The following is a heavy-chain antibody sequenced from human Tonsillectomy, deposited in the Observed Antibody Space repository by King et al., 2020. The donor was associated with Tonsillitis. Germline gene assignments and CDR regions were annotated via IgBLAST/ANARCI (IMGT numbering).Heavy chain of an antibody. D-gene: IGHD3-3*01. Sequence: VQLVESGGGLVQPGGSLRLSCAASGFTFSSYAMSWVRQAPGKGLEWVSAISGSGGNTYYADSVKGRLTISSDNSNNTLYLQMNSLRAEDTAVYYCARVDRYDFWSGYYTDYWGQGTLVTVSS. CDR2: ISGSGGNT. CDR3: ARVDRYDFWSGYYTDY. J-gene: IGHJ4*02. CDR1: GFTFSSYA. V-gene: IGHV3-23*04.